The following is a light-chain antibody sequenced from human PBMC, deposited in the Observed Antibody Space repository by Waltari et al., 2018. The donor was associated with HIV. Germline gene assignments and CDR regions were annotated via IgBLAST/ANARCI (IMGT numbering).Light chain of an antibody. CDR1: SSNIGNYA. CDR3: ATWDDNLNGLVL. Sequence: QSVLTQPPSVSAVPGQRVTIFCSGGSSNIGNYAVSWYRHVPGEAPNFVMYSDDLLTTGVSDRFSASKSGTSASLSISGLQPEDEADYYCATWDDNLNGLVLFGGGTKLTVL. J-gene: IGLJ2*01. CDR2: SDD. V-gene: IGLV1-36*01.